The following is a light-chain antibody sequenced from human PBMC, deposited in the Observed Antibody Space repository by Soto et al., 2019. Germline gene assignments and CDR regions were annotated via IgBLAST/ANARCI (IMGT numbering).Light chain of an antibody. CDR3: QQYKRYPLT. V-gene: IGKV1-5*03. J-gene: IGKJ4*01. Sequence: DIQMTQSPSTLSASVGDRVTITCRASQSISSWLAWYQQKPGKAPKLLIYNASTLESGVPSRFSGSGSGTEFTLTISRLQPDDVAYCYCQQYKRYPLTFGRGTKVEIK. CDR2: NAS. CDR1: QSISSW.